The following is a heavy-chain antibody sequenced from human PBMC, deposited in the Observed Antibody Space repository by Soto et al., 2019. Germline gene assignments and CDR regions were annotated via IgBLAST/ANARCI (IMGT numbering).Heavy chain of an antibody. CDR1: GGTSTRYA. J-gene: IGHJ4*02. V-gene: IGHV1-69*06. Sequence: QERLVQSGAEVRKPGSSVKVSCKVTGGTSTRYAINWVRQAPGQGLEWMGGIVPMFGTSKYAQKFQGRVTIPGKTSTKMAYRDWRSLSFEATAFYYCTRGSDSDFGGGYLWGRGPLVSVS. D-gene: IGHD3-3*01. CDR3: TRGSDSDFGGGYL. CDR2: IVPMFGTS.